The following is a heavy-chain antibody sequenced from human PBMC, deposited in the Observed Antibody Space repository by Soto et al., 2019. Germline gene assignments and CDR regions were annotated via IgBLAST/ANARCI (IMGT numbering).Heavy chain of an antibody. D-gene: IGHD3-3*01. CDR1: GFTFSSYS. J-gene: IGHJ6*03. CDR2: ISSSSSYI. V-gene: IGHV3-21*01. CDR3: ARVPIFVNYMVV. Sequence: GGFLRLSCAASGFTFSSYSMNWVRQAPGKGLEWVSSISSSSSYIYYADSVKGRFTISRDNAKNSLYLQMNSLRAEDTAVYYCARVPIFVNYMVVWGKGTTVTVSS.